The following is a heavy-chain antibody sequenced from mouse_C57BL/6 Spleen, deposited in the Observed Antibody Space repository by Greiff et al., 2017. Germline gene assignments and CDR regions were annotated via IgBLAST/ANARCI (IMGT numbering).Heavy chain of an antibody. Sequence: EVQLVESGGGLVQPKGSLKLSCAASGFTFNTYAMHWVRQAPGQGLEWVARIRSKSSNYATYYADSVKDRFTISRDDSQSMLYLQMNNLKTEDTAMYYCVREGGSGYYFAYWGQGTTLTVSS. CDR3: VREGGSGYYFAY. CDR2: IRSKSSNYAT. V-gene: IGHV10-3*01. CDR1: GFTFNTYA. D-gene: IGHD3-2*02. J-gene: IGHJ2*01.